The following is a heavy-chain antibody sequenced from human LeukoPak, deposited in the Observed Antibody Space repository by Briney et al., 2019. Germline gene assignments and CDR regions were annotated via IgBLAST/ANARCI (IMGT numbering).Heavy chain of an antibody. D-gene: IGHD1-1*01. CDR1: GFTFSTYW. V-gene: IGHV3-7*01. CDR2: IKADGGEK. CDR3: ARVRSGTTFDP. J-gene: IGHJ5*02. Sequence: GGSLRLSCAASGFTFSTYWMNWFRQTPGKGLEWVAKIKADGGEKDHVASVKGRFTISRDNAKNSLYLQMNSLRAEDTAVYYCARVRSGTTFDPWGQGTLVTVSS.